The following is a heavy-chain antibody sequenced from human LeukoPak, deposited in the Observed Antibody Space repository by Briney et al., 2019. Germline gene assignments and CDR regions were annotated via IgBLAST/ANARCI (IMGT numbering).Heavy chain of an antibody. D-gene: IGHD6-19*01. Sequence: TGGSVRLSCAASGFTFSSYSMNWVRQAPGKGLEWVSSISSSSSYIYYADSVKGRFTTSRDNAKNSLYLQMNSLRAEDTAVYYCARDQVAVAANWFDPWGQGTLVTVSS. CDR2: ISSSSSYI. V-gene: IGHV3-21*01. CDR1: GFTFSSYS. J-gene: IGHJ5*02. CDR3: ARDQVAVAANWFDP.